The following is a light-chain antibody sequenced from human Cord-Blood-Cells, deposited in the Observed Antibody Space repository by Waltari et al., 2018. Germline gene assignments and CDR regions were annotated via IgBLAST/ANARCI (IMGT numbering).Light chain of an antibody. V-gene: IGKV1-39*01. CDR1: QSISSY. CDR2: AAS. J-gene: IGKJ4*01. Sequence: IQMTQSPSPLSESVGEGVTITCRASQSISSYLNWYQQKPGKAPKLLIYAASSLQSGVPSRFSGSGSGTDFTLTISSLQPEDFATYYCQQSYSTPLTFGGGTKVEIK. CDR3: QQSYSTPLT.